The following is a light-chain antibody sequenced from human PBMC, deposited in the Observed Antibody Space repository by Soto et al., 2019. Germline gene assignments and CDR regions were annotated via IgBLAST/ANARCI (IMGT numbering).Light chain of an antibody. J-gene: IGKJ3*01. CDR3: HQYGSSPQA. CDR2: GAS. CDR1: QSVTRSF. V-gene: IGKV3-20*01. Sequence: EIVLTPSPGTLSLSPGERVTLSCRASQSVTRSFLAWDQQKPGQAPRLLIYGASSRATGIPDRFSGRESGTDFTLTISRLEPEDFAVYYCHQYGSSPQAFGPGTKVDIK.